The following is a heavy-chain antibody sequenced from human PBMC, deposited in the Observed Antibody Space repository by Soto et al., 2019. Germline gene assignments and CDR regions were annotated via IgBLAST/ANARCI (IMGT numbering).Heavy chain of an antibody. V-gene: IGHV4-34*01. CDR2: INHSGST. D-gene: IGHD2-2*01. J-gene: IGHJ3*02. CDR1: GGSFSGYY. CDR3: ARAVGGYCSRTSCYDYAFDI. Sequence: QVQLQQWGAGLLKPSETLSLTCAVYGGSFSGYYWSWIRQPPGTGLEWIGEINHSGSTNHNPSLKSRVTISVEASKNQSSLKLSSVTAADTAVYYCARAVGGYCSRTSCYDYAFDIWGQGTMVTVSS.